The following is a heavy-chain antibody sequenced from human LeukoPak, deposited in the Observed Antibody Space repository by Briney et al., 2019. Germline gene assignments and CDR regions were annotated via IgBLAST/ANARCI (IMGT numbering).Heavy chain of an antibody. V-gene: IGHV4-4*02. CDR1: GGSISSSNW. D-gene: IGHD3-10*01. CDR2: IYHSGST. Sequence: SETLSLTCAVSGGSISSSNWWSWVRQPPGKGLEWIGEIYHSGSTNYNPSLKSRVTISVDKSKNQFSLKLSSVTAADTAVYYCARVDYGSGSYYKSFWFDPWGRGTLVTVSS. CDR3: ARVDYGSGSYYKSFWFDP. J-gene: IGHJ5*02.